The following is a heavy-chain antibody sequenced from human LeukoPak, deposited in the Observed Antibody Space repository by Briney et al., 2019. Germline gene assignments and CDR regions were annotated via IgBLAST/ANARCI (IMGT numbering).Heavy chain of an antibody. CDR2: IYYSGST. Sequence: SETLSLTCTVSGGSTSSYYWSWIRQPPGKGLEWIGYIYYSGSTNYNPSLKSRVTISVDTSKNQFSLKLSSVTAADTAVYYCARGTRGDYYDSSGESFDYWGQGTLVTVSS. J-gene: IGHJ4*02. CDR1: GGSTSSYY. V-gene: IGHV4-59*01. D-gene: IGHD3-22*01. CDR3: ARGTRGDYYDSSGESFDY.